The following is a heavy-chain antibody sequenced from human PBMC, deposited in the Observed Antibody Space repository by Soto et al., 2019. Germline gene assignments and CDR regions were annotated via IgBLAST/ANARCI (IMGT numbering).Heavy chain of an antibody. Sequence: GASVKVSCKASGGTFSSYTISWVRQAPGQGLEWMGRIIPILGIANYAQKFQGRVTITADKSTSTAYMELSSLRSEDTAVYYCATPPGYSSSADFGAFDIWGQGTMVNVSS. CDR3: ATPPGYSSSADFGAFDI. CDR1: GGTFSSYT. J-gene: IGHJ3*02. V-gene: IGHV1-69*02. D-gene: IGHD6-13*01. CDR2: IIPILGIA.